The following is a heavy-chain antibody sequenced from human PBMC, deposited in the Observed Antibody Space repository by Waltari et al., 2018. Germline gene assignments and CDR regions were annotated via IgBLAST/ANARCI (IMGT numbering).Heavy chain of an antibody. D-gene: IGHD4-17*01. CDR2: SISDGSST. CDR3: ARGARRTTVTTGWWYFDL. J-gene: IGHJ2*01. V-gene: IGHV3-74*01. Sequence: EVQLVESGGGLVQPGGYLRRSCPASGFTYSMDWMPWVRQAPGKGLVWVSRSISDGSSTSDAASVKGRFTISKDNAKNTVYLQMNSLRAEDTAIYYCARGARRTTVTTGWWYFDLWGRGTLVTVSS. CDR1: GFTYSMDW.